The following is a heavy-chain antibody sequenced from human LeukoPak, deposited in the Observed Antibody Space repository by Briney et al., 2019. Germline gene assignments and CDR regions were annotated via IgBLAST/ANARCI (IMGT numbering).Heavy chain of an antibody. CDR3: ARPGIAVAGGFDP. Sequence: SETLSLTCAVYGGPLSGYYRSWIRQPPGKGLEWIGEINHSGSTNYNPSLKSRVTISVDTSKNQFSLKLSSVTAADTAVYYCARPGIAVAGGFDPWGQGTLVTVSS. V-gene: IGHV4-34*01. CDR2: INHSGST. CDR1: GGPLSGYY. J-gene: IGHJ5*02. D-gene: IGHD6-19*01.